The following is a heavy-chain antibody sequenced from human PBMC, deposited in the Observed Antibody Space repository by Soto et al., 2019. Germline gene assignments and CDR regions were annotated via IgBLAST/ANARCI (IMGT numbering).Heavy chain of an antibody. D-gene: IGHD1-26*01. J-gene: IGHJ4*02. CDR2: IIPIFGTA. CDR3: ASMEEASGRYPQIRGRFDY. CDR1: GGTFSSYA. Sequence: SVNVSCKASGGTFSSYAISWVRQAPGQGLEWMGGIIPIFGTANYAQKFQGRVTITADESTSTAYMELSSLRSEDTAVYYCASMEEASGRYPQIRGRFDYWGQGTLVTVSS. V-gene: IGHV1-69*13.